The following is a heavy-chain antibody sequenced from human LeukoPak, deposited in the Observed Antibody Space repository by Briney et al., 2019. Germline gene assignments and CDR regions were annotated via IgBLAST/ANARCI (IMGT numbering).Heavy chain of an antibody. CDR3: ARTNWNYEDY. CDR1: GGSISSGGHS. V-gene: IGHV4-31*03. Sequence: NPSETLSLTCTVSGGSISSGGHSWSWIRQHPGKGLEWIGYIYYSGSTYYNPSLKSRVTISVDTSKNQFSLKLSSVTAADTAVYYCARTNWNYEDYWGQGTLVTVSS. CDR2: IYYSGST. D-gene: IGHD1-7*01. J-gene: IGHJ4*02.